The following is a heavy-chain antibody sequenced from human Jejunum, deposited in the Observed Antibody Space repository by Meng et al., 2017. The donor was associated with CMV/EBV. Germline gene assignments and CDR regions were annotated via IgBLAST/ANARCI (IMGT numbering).Heavy chain of an antibody. V-gene: IGHV3-7*01. CDR2: INRDASEI. D-gene: IGHD2-15*01. J-gene: IGHJ4*01. CDR3: ARDSFPYSSDK. CDR1: AFTFSSYW. Sequence: AASAFTFSSYWMTWVRQAPGKGLEGVASINRDASEIHYLDSVKGRFTISRDNAKNTLYLQMNSLGVDDTAIYYCARDSFPYSSDKWGQGTLVTVSS.